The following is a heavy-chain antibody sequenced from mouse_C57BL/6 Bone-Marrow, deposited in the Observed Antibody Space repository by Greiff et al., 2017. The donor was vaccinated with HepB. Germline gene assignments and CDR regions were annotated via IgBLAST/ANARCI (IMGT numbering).Heavy chain of an antibody. CDR3: TRWFAY. V-gene: IGHV1-15*01. J-gene: IGHJ3*01. CDR1: GYTFTDYE. CDR2: IDPETGGT. Sequence: VQLQESGAELVRPGASVTLSCKASGYTFTDYEMHWVKQTPVHGLEWIGAIDPETGGTAYNQKFKGKAILTADKSSSTAYMELRSLTSEDSAVYYCTRWFAYWGQGTLVTVSA.